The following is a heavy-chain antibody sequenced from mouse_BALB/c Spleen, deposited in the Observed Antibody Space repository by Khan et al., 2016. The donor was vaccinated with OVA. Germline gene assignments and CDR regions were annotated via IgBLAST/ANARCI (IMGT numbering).Heavy chain of an antibody. V-gene: IGHV5-6-5*01. CDR3: ARVNGSGGVDY. Sequence: EVQLVESGGGLVKPGGSLKLSCAASGFTFSRYPMSWVRQTPEKRLEWVASIGRGGSTYHPDSVKGRFTISRDNARNILFLQMSSLRSEDTAMYFCARVNGSGGVDYWGQGTSLTVS. D-gene: IGHD1-1*01. CDR2: IGRGGST. CDR1: GFTFSRYP. J-gene: IGHJ2*02.